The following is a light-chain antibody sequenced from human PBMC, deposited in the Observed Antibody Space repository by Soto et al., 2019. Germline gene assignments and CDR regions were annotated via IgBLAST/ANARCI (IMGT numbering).Light chain of an antibody. CDR1: QSISSW. V-gene: IGKV1-5*03. CDR3: QQYSYSAT. J-gene: IGKJ1*01. Sequence: EIQMTQSPSTLSASVGDRVTITCRASQSISSWLTWYQQKAGQAPKLLIYKASIVESGVPSRFSGSGSGTEFTLTISSLQPDDSATYCCQQYSYSATFGHGTSVEVK. CDR2: KAS.